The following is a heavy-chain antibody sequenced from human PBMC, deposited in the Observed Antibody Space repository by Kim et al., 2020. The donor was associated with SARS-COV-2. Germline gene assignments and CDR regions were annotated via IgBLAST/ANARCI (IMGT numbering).Heavy chain of an antibody. J-gene: IGHJ6*03. D-gene: IGHD3-10*01. V-gene: IGHV3-33*01. Sequence: GGSLRLSCAASRFTFDTYAMHWVRQAPGKGLEWVAVIWYDGSKKYYADSVKGRFTISRDNSKNTVDLQLSSLRAEDTAVYFCVRGPVGSNYYYYMDVWGKGTTVIVSS. CDR3: VRGPVGSNYYYYMDV. CDR2: IWYDGSKK. CDR1: RFTFDTYA.